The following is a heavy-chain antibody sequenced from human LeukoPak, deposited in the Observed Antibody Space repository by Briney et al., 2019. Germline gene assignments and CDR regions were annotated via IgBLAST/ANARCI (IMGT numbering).Heavy chain of an antibody. J-gene: IGHJ3*02. D-gene: IGHD2-2*02. CDR3: ATGGLGYCSSTSCYNPYAFDI. CDR2: FDPEDGET. V-gene: IGHV1-24*01. CDR1: GYTLTELS. Sequence: ASVKVSCKVSGYTLTELSMHWVRQAPGKGLEWMGGFDPEDGETIYAQKFQGRVTMTEDTSTDTAYMELSSLRSEDTAVYYCATGGLGYCSSTSCYNPYAFDIWGQGTMVTVSS.